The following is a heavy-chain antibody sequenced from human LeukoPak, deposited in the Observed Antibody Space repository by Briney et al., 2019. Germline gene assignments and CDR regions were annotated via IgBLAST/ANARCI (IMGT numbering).Heavy chain of an antibody. CDR2: ISGSGGST. V-gene: IGHV3-23*01. CDR3: AKQGYGRWSGYNDAFDI. J-gene: IGHJ3*02. D-gene: IGHD3-3*01. CDR1: GFTFSSYA. Sequence: GRSLRLSCAASGFTFSSYAMSWVRQAPGKGLEWVSAISGSGGSTYYADSVKGRFTISRDNSKNTLYLQMNSLRAEDTAVYYCAKQGYGRWSGYNDAFDIWGQGTMVTVSS.